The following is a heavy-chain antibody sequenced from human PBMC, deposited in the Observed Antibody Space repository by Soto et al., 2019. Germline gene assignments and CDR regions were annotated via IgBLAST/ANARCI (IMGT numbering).Heavy chain of an antibody. Sequence: GGSLRLSCAASGFTFRNYAMTWVRQAPGKGLEWVSGISGSGGTTYYADSMKGRFTISRDNSKKTLYLQMNSLRAEDTAVYYCAKGDVWSGYFTGTYFFDYWGQGTLVTVSS. CDR1: GFTFRNYA. CDR2: ISGSGGTT. D-gene: IGHD3-3*01. CDR3: AKGDVWSGYFTGTYFFDY. V-gene: IGHV3-23*01. J-gene: IGHJ4*02.